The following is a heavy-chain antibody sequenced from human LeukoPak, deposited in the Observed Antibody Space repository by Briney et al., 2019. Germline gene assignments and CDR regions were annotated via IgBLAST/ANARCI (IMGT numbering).Heavy chain of an antibody. CDR3: ARGGAGTHDD. D-gene: IGHD6-13*01. V-gene: IGHV1-18*04. CDR1: GYTFTGYY. CDR2: ISVYNGNT. Sequence: ASVKVSCKASGYTFTGYYMHWVRQAPGQGLEWMGWISVYNGNTNYAQKFQGRVTMTTDTSTSTAYMELRSLTSDDTAVYYCARGGAGTHDDWGQGTLVTVSS. J-gene: IGHJ4*02.